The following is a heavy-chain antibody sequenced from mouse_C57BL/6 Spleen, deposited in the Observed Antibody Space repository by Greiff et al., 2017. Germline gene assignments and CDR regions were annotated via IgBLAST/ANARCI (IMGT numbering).Heavy chain of an antibody. J-gene: IGHJ1*03. D-gene: IGHD1-1*01. V-gene: IGHV1-81*01. CDR2: IYPRSGNT. Sequence: VQLHQSGAGLARPGASLKLSCKASGYTFTSYGISWVSQRPGQGLEWIGEIYPRSGNTYYNDKLTGKATLTADKDSSTAYMQLRSLTSEDSAVYFCARRPYGSSSYWYFDVWGTGTTVTVSS. CDR3: ARRPYGSSSYWYFDV. CDR1: GYTFTSYG.